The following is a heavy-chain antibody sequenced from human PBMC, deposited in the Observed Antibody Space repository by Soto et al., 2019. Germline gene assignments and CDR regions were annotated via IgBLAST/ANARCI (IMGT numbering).Heavy chain of an antibody. V-gene: IGHV3-33*01. Sequence: QVQLVEPGGGVVQPGRSLRLSCAASGFTFSSYGMHWVRQAPGKGLEWVAVIWYDGSNKYYADSVKGRFTISRDNSKNTLYLQMNSLRAEDTAVYYCARSPQYSSRLDYWGQGTLVTVSS. D-gene: IGHD6-13*01. J-gene: IGHJ4*02. CDR1: GFTFSSYG. CDR2: IWYDGSNK. CDR3: ARSPQYSSRLDY.